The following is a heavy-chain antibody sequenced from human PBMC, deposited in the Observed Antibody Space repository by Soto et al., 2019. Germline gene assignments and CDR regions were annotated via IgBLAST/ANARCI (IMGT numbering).Heavy chain of an antibody. J-gene: IGHJ6*03. CDR2: ISAYNGNT. CDR1: GYTFTSYG. Sequence: ASVKVSCKASGYTFTSYGISWVRQAPGQGLEWMGWISAYNGNTNYAQKLQGRVTMTTDTSTSTAYMELRGLRSDDTAVYYCARDPWVCWSGYPTRYYYYMDVWGKGTTVTVSS. CDR3: ARDPWVCWSGYPTRYYYYMDV. V-gene: IGHV1-18*01. D-gene: IGHD3-3*01.